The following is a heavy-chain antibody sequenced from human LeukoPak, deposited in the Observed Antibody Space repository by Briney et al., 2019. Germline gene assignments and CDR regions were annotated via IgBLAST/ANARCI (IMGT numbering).Heavy chain of an antibody. D-gene: IGHD2-15*01. CDR1: GYTFTGYY. J-gene: IGHJ4*02. Sequence: ASVKVSCKASGYTFTGYYMHWVRQAPGQGLAWMGWINPNSGGTNYAQKFQGRVTMTRDTSISTAYMELSRLRSDDTAVYYCARGGHKYCSGGSCHHFDYWGQGTLVTVSS. V-gene: IGHV1-2*02. CDR2: INPNSGGT. CDR3: ARGGHKYCSGGSCHHFDY.